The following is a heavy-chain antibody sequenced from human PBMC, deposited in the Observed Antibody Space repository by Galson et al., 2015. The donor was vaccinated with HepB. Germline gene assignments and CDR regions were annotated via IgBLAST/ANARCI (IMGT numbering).Heavy chain of an antibody. J-gene: IGHJ4*02. Sequence: SLRLSCAASGFTFSSYAMHWVRQAPGKGLEWVAVISYDGSNKYYADSVKGRFTISRDNSKNTLYLQMNSLRAEDTAVYYCARALTIFGVVMGAIDYWGQGTLVTVSS. CDR1: GFTFSSYA. V-gene: IGHV3-30-3*01. CDR2: ISYDGSNK. D-gene: IGHD3-3*01. CDR3: ARALTIFGVVMGAIDY.